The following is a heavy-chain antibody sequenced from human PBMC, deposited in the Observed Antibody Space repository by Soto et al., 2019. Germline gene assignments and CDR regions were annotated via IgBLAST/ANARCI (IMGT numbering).Heavy chain of an antibody. Sequence: PGESLKISFKCSGYSFTNILIHWVLQMPGKGLDWMGRIDPGGSVTTYNPSFQGHVTMSADKSINTAYMQWSSLKASDTAMYYCDSGGDDRGNNDFDVWGLGTMVTVSS. D-gene: IGHD3-10*01. CDR2: IDPGGSVT. J-gene: IGHJ3*01. V-gene: IGHV5-10-1*01. CDR1: GYSFTNIL. CDR3: DSGGDDRGNNDFDV.